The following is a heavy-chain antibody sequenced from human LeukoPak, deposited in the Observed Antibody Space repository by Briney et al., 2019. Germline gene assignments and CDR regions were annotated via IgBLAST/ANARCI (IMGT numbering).Heavy chain of an antibody. D-gene: IGHD6-19*01. CDR1: GFSVSSKY. Sequence: PGGSLILSCAASGFSVSSKYMSWVRQAPGKGLEWVSVLYTAGDTYYADSVKGRFTISRDNSKNTLPLQMNRLRPDDTALYYCAGGQMFTSGGFESWGQGALVTVSS. CDR2: LYTAGDT. V-gene: IGHV3-53*01. CDR3: AGGQMFTSGGFES. J-gene: IGHJ4*02.